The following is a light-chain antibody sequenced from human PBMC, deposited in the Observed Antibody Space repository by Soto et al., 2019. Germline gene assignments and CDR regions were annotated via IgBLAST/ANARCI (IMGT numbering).Light chain of an antibody. CDR1: QSVSRS. CDR3: QQYNNWPPFT. CDR2: GAS. J-gene: IGKJ3*01. Sequence: EIVMTQSPATLSLSPGERVTLSCRASQSVSRSLAWYQQKPGQAPRLLIYGASTRATGIPARFSGSGSGTEVSLTISSLQSEDVSVYYCQQYNNWPPFTFGPGTKVDIK. V-gene: IGKV3-15*01.